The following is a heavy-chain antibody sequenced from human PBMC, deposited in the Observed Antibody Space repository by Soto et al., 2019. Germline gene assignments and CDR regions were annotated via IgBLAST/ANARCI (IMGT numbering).Heavy chain of an antibody. CDR3: TGGPPNWGFDS. CDR1: GYTFTRYD. Sequence: ASVKVSCKASGYTFTRYDINWVRQTAGQGLEWMGWMSPKTANTGYAQEFQDRVTMTRSTSISTAYMELSSLTSEDTAVYYCTGGPPNWGFDSWGQGTPVTV. CDR2: MSPKTANT. V-gene: IGHV1-8*01. J-gene: IGHJ5*01. D-gene: IGHD7-27*01.